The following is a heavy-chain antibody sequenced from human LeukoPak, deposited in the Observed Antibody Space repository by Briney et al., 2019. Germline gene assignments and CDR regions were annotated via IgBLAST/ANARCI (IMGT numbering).Heavy chain of an antibody. J-gene: IGHJ4*01. Sequence: GGSLRLSCVASGFTIDSFYMSWVRQAPGKGLEWVASIDEAGKDRYYADSVKGRFTISRDNTKNSVFLDMTSLRVEDTATYFCARASPGVVFNYFDYWGQGALVPVSS. CDR3: ARASPGVVFNYFDY. CDR2: IDEAGKDR. D-gene: IGHD2-15*01. CDR1: GFTIDSFY. V-gene: IGHV3-7*01.